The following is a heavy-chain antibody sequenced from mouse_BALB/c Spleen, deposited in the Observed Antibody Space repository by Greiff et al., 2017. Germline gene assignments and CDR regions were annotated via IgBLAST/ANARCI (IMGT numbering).Heavy chain of an antibody. CDR3: AREDGYYPPWFAY. V-gene: IGHV5-4*02. Sequence: EVKLVESGGGLVKPGGSLKLSCAASGFTFSDYYMYWVRQTPEKRLEWVATISDGGSYTYYPDSVKGRFTISRDNAKNNLYLQMSSLKSEDTAMYYCAREDGYYPPWFAYWGQGTLVTVSA. CDR1: GFTFSDYY. D-gene: IGHD2-3*01. CDR2: ISDGGSYT. J-gene: IGHJ3*01.